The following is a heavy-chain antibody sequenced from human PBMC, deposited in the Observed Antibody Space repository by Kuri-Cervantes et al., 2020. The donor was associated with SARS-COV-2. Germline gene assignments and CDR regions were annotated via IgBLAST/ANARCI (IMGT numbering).Heavy chain of an antibody. D-gene: IGHD6-13*01. Sequence: GGSLRLSFAASGFIFSSYSINWVRQAPGKGLEWVSSISSSTSYIYYEDSVNGRFTISRDNANNSLYLQMNSLRAEDTAIYYCARDRSSNWFSTRVAFDIWGLGTMVTVSS. CDR3: ARDRSSNWFSTRVAFDI. CDR2: ISSSTSYI. V-gene: IGHV3-21*01. J-gene: IGHJ3*02. CDR1: GFIFSSYS.